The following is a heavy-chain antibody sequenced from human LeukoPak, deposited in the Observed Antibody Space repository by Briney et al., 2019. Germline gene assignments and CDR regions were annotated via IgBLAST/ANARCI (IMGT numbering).Heavy chain of an antibody. Sequence: GGSLRLSCVASGFTFGKYWMSWVRQAPGKGLEWVANIKLDGSEKNYVDSVKGRFTISRENAKNVLYLQMSSLRAEDTAVYYCAREIRETVVTRHYYYGIDVWGQGTTVTVSS. V-gene: IGHV3-7*03. CDR2: IKLDGSEK. D-gene: IGHD2-15*01. CDR3: AREIRETVVTRHYYYGIDV. CDR1: GFTFGKYW. J-gene: IGHJ6*02.